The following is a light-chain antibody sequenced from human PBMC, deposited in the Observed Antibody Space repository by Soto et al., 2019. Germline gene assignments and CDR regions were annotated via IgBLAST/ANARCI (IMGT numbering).Light chain of an antibody. Sequence: SPGERATLSCRATQSVSSNYLAWYQQKAGQAPRLLIYGASSRATGIPDRFSGSGSGTDFTLTISRLEPEDFAVYYCQQYGKCPLSFAQATRLEIK. V-gene: IGKV3-20*01. CDR3: QQYGKCPLS. CDR1: QSVSSNY. CDR2: GAS. J-gene: IGKJ5*01.